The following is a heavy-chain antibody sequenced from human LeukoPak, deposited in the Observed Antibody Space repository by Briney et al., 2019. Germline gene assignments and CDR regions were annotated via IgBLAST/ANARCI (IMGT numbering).Heavy chain of an antibody. V-gene: IGHV1-18*01. CDR2: ISAYNGNT. D-gene: IGHD6-6*01. J-gene: IGHJ4*02. Sequence: ASVKVSCKASGYTFTSYGISWVRQAPGQGLEWMGWISAYNGNTNYAQKFQGRVTMTRDTSISTAYMELSRLRSDDTAVYYCACRSSSGLEAWDYWGQGTLVTVSS. CDR3: ACRSSSGLEAWDY. CDR1: GYTFTSYG.